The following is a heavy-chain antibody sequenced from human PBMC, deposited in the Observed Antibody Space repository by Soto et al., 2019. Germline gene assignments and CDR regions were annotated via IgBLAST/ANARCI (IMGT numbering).Heavy chain of an antibody. CDR3: SSGTIGQINADLDL. J-gene: IGHJ4*02. CDR2: IIPVVYTP. V-gene: IGHV1-69*06. CDR1: GRAFSNYA. D-gene: IGHD1-1*01. Sequence: QVHLVQSGAEVKKPGSSVKISCKASGRAFSNYAISWVRQAPGQGLEWMGGIIPVVYTPTYAQHWQVRVTINADIYTSPIYMEARSLRSEDTAVYYGSSGTIGQINADLDLWGQGTQVTVS.